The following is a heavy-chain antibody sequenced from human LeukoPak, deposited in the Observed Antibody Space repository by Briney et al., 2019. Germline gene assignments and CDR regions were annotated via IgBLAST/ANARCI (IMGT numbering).Heavy chain of an antibody. CDR3: ARDLGSSGYDRSFDY. J-gene: IGHJ4*02. CDR2: ISSSSSTM. V-gene: IGHV3-48*02. Sequence: GGSLRLSCAASGFTFSSYGMHWVRQAPGKGLEWVSYISSSSSTMYYADSVKGRFTISRDNAKNSLYLQMNSLRDEDTAVYYCARDLGSSGYDRSFDYWGQGSLVTVSA. D-gene: IGHD3-22*01. CDR1: GFTFSSYG.